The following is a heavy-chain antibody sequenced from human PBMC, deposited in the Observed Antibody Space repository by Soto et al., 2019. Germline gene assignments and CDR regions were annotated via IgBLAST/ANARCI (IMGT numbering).Heavy chain of an antibody. D-gene: IGHD6-19*01. CDR3: ARDRVAGRYYYGMDV. Sequence: ASVKVSCKASGYTFTSYYMHCVRQAPGQGLEWMGIINPSGGSTSYAQKFQGRVTMTRDTSTSTVYMELSSLRSEDTAVYYCARDRVAGRYYYGMDVWGQGTTVTVSS. V-gene: IGHV1-46*01. J-gene: IGHJ6*02. CDR2: INPSGGST. CDR1: GYTFTSYY.